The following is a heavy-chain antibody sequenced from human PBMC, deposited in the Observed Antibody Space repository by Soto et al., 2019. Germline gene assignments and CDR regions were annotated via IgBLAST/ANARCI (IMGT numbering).Heavy chain of an antibody. CDR3: AKAENRGVAGPLLDY. V-gene: IGHV3-23*01. CDR2: ISGSGGST. Sequence: GGSLRLSCAASGLTFNSYAMSWVRQARGKGLEWVSAISGSGGSTYYAGSVKGRFTISRDNSRNTRYLQMNSLRAEDTAVYYCAKAENRGVAGPLLDYWGQGTLVTVSS. CDR1: GLTFNSYA. D-gene: IGHD6-19*01. J-gene: IGHJ4*02.